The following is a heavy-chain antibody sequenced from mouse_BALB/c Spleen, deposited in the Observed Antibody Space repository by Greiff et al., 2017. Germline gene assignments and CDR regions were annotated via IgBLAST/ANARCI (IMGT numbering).Heavy chain of an antibody. CDR2: ISNGGGST. CDR3: ARQGPSITTDAMDY. J-gene: IGHJ4*01. D-gene: IGHD2-4*01. CDR1: GFTFSSYT. Sequence: EVQVVESGGGLVQPGGSLKLSCAASGFTFSSYTMSWVRQTPEKRLEWVAYISNGGGSTYYPDTVKGRFTISRDNAKNTLYLQMSSLKSEDTAMYYCARQGPSITTDAMDYWGQGTSVTVSS. V-gene: IGHV5-12-2*01.